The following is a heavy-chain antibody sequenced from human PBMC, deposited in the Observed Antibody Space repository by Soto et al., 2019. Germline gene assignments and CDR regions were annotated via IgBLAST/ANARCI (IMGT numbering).Heavy chain of an antibody. Sequence: QLQLQESGPGLVKPSETLSLTCTVSGGSISSSSYYWGWIRQPPGKGLEWIGSIYYSGSTYYNPSLKSRVTISVDTSKNQSSLKLSSVTAADTAVYYCARHAITHYAFDIWGQGTMVTVSS. V-gene: IGHV4-39*01. CDR2: IYYSGST. CDR1: GGSISSSSYY. CDR3: ARHAITHYAFDI. J-gene: IGHJ3*02. D-gene: IGHD2-2*02.